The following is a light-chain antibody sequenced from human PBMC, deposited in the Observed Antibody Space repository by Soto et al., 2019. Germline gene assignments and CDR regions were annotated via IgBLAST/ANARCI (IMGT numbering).Light chain of an antibody. Sequence: EIVLTQSPATLSVSAGGTVTLSCRASQSIRTNVAWYQQISGQAPRLLVYGASTRATGVPARFSGSGSGTEFTLTIGSLQSEDSAFYYCQQYFNWPLTWTFGPGSKVQIK. CDR1: QSIRTN. CDR3: QQYFNWPLTWT. J-gene: IGKJ1*01. CDR2: GAS. V-gene: IGKV3-15*01.